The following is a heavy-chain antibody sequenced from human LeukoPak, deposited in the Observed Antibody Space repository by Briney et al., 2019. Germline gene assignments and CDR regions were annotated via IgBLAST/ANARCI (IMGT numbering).Heavy chain of an antibody. CDR2: ISYDGGNK. CDR3: AATPYCSGGSCYDY. J-gene: IGHJ4*02. V-gene: IGHV3-30*04. CDR1: GFTFSSYA. D-gene: IGHD2-15*01. Sequence: GGSLRLSCAASGFTFSSYAMHWVRQAPGKVLEWVAVISYDGGNKYYADSVKGRFTISRDNSKNTLYLQMNSLRAEDTAVYYCAATPYCSGGSCYDYWGQGTLVTVSS.